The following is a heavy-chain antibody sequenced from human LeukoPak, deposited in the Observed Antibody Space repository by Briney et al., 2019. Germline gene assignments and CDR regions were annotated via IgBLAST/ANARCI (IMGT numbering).Heavy chain of an antibody. D-gene: IGHD6-19*01. J-gene: IGHJ4*02. Sequence: GGSLRLSCAASGFTFSSYSMNWVRQAPGKGLEWVSYISSSSSTIYYADSVKGRFTISRDNAKNSLYLQMNSLRAEDTAVYYCARGLLGGAVAGTSDYRGQGTLVTVSS. V-gene: IGHV3-48*01. CDR3: ARGLLGGAVAGTSDY. CDR2: ISSSSSTI. CDR1: GFTFSSYS.